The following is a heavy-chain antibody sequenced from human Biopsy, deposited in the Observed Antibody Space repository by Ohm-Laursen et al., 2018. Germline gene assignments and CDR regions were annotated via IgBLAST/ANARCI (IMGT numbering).Heavy chain of an antibody. Sequence: ASVRVSCKVSGYTLVELSMHWVRQAPGKGLEWMGMSDPEDGQTIYAQNFQGRLTMTDDTSTDTAYMELSSLRSDDTAVYFCATDMGGREIPNYYAFDLWGQGTKVTVSS. D-gene: IGHD3-22*01. CDR2: SDPEDGQT. V-gene: IGHV1-24*01. J-gene: IGHJ3*01. CDR3: ATDMGGREIPNYYAFDL. CDR1: GYTLVELS.